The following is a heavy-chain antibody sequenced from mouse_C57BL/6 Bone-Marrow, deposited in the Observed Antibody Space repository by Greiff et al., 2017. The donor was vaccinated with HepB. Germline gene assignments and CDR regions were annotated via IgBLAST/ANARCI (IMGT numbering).Heavy chain of an antibody. D-gene: IGHD1-1*01. V-gene: IGHV3-1*01. J-gene: IGHJ1*03. CDR3: AAHFITTGYFDV. CDR2: ISYSGST. CDR1: GYSITSGYD. Sequence: VQLQQSGPGMVKPSQSLSLTCTVTGYSITSGYDWHWIRHFPGNKLEWMGYISYSGSTNYNPSLKSRISITHDTSKNHFFLKLNSVTTEDTATYYCAAHFITTGYFDVWGTGTTVTVSS.